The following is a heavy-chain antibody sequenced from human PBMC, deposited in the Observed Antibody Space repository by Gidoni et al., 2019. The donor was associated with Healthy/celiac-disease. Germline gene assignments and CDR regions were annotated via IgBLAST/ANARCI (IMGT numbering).Heavy chain of an antibody. CDR2: ISSSSSYI. J-gene: IGHJ4*02. Sequence: EVQLVESGGGLVKPGGSLHLSCAASGFTFSSYSMNWVRQAPGKGLEWVSSISSSSSYIYYADSVKGRFTISRDNAKNSLYLQMNSLRAEDTAMYYCARSVRAAANTFDYWGQGTLVTVSS. CDR3: ARSVRAAANTFDY. V-gene: IGHV3-21*01. CDR1: GFTFSSYS. D-gene: IGHD6-13*01.